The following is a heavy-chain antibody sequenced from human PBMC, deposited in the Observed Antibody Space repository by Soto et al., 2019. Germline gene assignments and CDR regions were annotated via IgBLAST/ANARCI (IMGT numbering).Heavy chain of an antibody. D-gene: IGHD6-13*01. CDR1: GGTFSSYT. V-gene: IGHV1-69*02. CDR2: IIPILGIA. J-gene: IGHJ4*02. Sequence: QVQLVQSGAEVKKPGSSVKVSCKASGGTFSSYTISCVRQAPGQGLEWMGRIIPILGIANYAQKFQGRVTITADKSTSTAYMELSSLRSEDTAVYYCAAGDRAAAGTSYWGQGTLVTVSS. CDR3: AAGDRAAAGTSY.